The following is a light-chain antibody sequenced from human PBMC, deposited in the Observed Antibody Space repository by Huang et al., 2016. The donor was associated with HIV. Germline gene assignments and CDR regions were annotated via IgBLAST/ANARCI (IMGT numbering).Light chain of an antibody. CDR3: QQRSNWPRT. V-gene: IGKV3-11*01. Sequence: EIVLTQSPATLSLSPGERATPSCRASKNIFTYLAWYQQKPGQAPRLLIYDASNRATGIPARFSGSGSGTDFTLTISSLEPEDFAVYYCQQRSNWPRTFGGGTKVEIK. CDR2: DAS. CDR1: KNIFTY. J-gene: IGKJ4*01.